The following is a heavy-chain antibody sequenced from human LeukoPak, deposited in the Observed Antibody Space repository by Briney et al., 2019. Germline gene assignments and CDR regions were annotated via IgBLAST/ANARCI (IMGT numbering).Heavy chain of an antibody. J-gene: IGHJ4*02. D-gene: IGHD6-19*01. CDR1: GFTFSSYA. Sequence: GSLRLSCAASGFTFSSYAMHWVRQAPGKGLEWVAVISYDGSNKYYADSVKGRFTISRDNSKNTLYLQMNSLRAEDTAVYYCAKDRPNIIAVAGRFDYWGQGTLVTVSS. CDR3: AKDRPNIIAVAGRFDY. CDR2: ISYDGSNK. V-gene: IGHV3-30-3*01.